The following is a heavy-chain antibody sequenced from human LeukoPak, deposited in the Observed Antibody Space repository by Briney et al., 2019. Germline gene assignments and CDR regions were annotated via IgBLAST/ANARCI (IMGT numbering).Heavy chain of an antibody. Sequence: PGGSLRLSCAASGFTVSSNYMSWVRQAPGKGLEWVSVIYSGGSTYYADSVKGRFTISRDNSKNTLDLQMNSLRAEDTAVYYCARDRCSITSCYYDYWGQGTLVTVSS. D-gene: IGHD2-2*01. CDR3: ARDRCSITSCYYDY. V-gene: IGHV3-66*01. J-gene: IGHJ4*02. CDR1: GFTVSSNY. CDR2: IYSGGST.